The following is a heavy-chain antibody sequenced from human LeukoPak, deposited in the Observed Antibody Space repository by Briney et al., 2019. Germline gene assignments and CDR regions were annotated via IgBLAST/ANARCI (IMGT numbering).Heavy chain of an antibody. CDR3: AREANGYDSSGYGGGVGAFDI. CDR1: GFTFSSYG. D-gene: IGHD3-22*01. CDR2: INWNGDGT. V-gene: IGHV3-20*04. Sequence: GGTLRLSCAASGFTFSSYGMSWVRQAPGKGLEWVSSINWNGDGTGYAQSVKGRFTISRDNAKNSLYLQMNSLRAEDTAVYYCAREANGYDSSGYGGGVGAFDIWGQGTMVTVSS. J-gene: IGHJ3*02.